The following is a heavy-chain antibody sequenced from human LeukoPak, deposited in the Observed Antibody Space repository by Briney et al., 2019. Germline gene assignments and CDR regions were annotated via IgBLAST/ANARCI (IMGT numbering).Heavy chain of an antibody. CDR3: AVPGGVGASSGY. CDR2: IYYSGST. J-gene: IGHJ4*02. V-gene: IGHV4-39*01. Sequence: SETLSLTCTVSGGSISSSSYYWGWIRQPPGKGLEWIGSIYYSGSTYYNPSLKSRVTISVDTSKNQFSLKLSSVTAADTAVYYCAVPGGVGASSGYWGQGTLVTVSS. CDR1: GGSISSSSYY. D-gene: IGHD1-26*01.